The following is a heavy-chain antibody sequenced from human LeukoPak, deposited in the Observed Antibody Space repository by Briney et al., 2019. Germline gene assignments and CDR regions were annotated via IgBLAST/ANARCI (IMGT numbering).Heavy chain of an antibody. Sequence: GRSLRLSCAASGFTFSSYAMHWVRQAPGKGLEWVAVISYDGSNKYYADSVKGRFTISRDNSKNTLYLQMNSLRAEDTAVYYCARGWYYDFWCGLFASNERDNYFDYWGQGTLVTVSS. V-gene: IGHV3-30-3*01. J-gene: IGHJ4*02. CDR3: ARGWYYDFWCGLFASNERDNYFDY. D-gene: IGHD3-3*01. CDR1: GFTFSSYA. CDR2: ISYDGSNK.